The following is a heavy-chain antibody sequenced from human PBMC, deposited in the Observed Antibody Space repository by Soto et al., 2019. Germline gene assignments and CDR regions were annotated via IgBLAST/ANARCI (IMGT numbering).Heavy chain of an antibody. V-gene: IGHV3-20*01. CDR3: ARGACSSTSCPIDY. D-gene: IGHD2-2*01. Sequence: GGSLRLSCAASGFTFDDYGMSWVRQAPGKGLEWVSGINWNGGSTGYADSVKGRFTISRDNAKNSLYLQMNSLRAEDTALYHCARGACSSTSCPIDYWGQGTLVTVSS. CDR2: INWNGGST. J-gene: IGHJ4*02. CDR1: GFTFDDYG.